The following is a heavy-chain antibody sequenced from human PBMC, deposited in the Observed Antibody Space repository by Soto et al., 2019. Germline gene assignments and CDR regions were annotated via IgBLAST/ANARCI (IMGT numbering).Heavy chain of an antibody. CDR3: AKGEYYYGSGSPYYGMDV. CDR1: GFTFSSYG. Sequence: GGSLRLSCAASGFTFSSYGMHWVRQAPGKGLEWVAVISYDGSNKYYADSVKGRFTISRDSSKNTLYLEMNSLRAEDTAVYYCAKGEYYYGSGSPYYGMDVWGQGTTVTVSS. J-gene: IGHJ6*02. D-gene: IGHD3-10*01. CDR2: ISYDGSNK. V-gene: IGHV3-30*18.